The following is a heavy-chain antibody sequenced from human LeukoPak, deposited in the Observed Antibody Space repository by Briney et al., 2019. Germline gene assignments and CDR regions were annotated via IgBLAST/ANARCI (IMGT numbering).Heavy chain of an antibody. CDR1: GDSISYHNYY. Sequence: SETLSLTCAVSGDSISYHNYYWGWIRQPPGKGLEWIGSIYYSGSTYYNPSLKSRVTISVDTSKNQFSLKLSSVTAADTAVYYCARAVAGTYYYYMDVWGKGTTVTVSS. V-gene: IGHV4-39*07. J-gene: IGHJ6*03. CDR3: ARAVAGTYYYYMDV. CDR2: IYYSGST. D-gene: IGHD6-19*01.